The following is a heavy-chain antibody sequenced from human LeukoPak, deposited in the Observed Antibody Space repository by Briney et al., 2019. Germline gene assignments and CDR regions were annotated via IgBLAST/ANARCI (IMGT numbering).Heavy chain of an antibody. J-gene: IGHJ6*03. D-gene: IGHD3-3*01. CDR2: IYTSGST. Sequence: SETPSLTCTVSGGSISSYYWSWIRQPPGKGLEWIGYIYTSGSTNYNPSLKSRVTISVDTSKNQFSLKLSSVTAADTAVYYCARGSPPPYDFWSGYYTTGSYYYYYMDVWGKGTTVTVSS. V-gene: IGHV4-4*09. CDR1: GGSISSYY. CDR3: ARGSPPPYDFWSGYYTTGSYYYYYMDV.